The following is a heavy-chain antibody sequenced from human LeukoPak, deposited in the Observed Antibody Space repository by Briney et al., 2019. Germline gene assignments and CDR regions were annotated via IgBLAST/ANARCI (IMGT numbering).Heavy chain of an antibody. CDR3: ASTATRRYFDWSPFDY. CDR2: IYYSGST. CDR1: GGSISSYY. Sequence: SETLSLTCTVSGGSISSYYWSWIRQPPGKGLEWIGYIYYSGSTNYNPSLKSRVTISVDTSKNQFSLKLSSVTAADTAVYYCASTATRRYFDWSPFDYWGQGTLVTVSS. J-gene: IGHJ4*02. V-gene: IGHV4-59*01. D-gene: IGHD3-9*01.